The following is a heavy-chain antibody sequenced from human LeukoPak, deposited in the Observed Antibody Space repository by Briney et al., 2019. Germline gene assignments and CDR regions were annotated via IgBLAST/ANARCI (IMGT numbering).Heavy chain of an antibody. CDR1: GFTFSSYA. Sequence: GGSLRLSCAASGFTFSSYAMSWVRQAPGKGLEWVSAISGSGGSTYYADSAKGRFTISRDNSKNTLYLQMSSLRAEDTAVYYCAKDYYGSGSYYNTNWFDPWGQGTLVTVSS. CDR2: ISGSGGST. V-gene: IGHV3-23*01. D-gene: IGHD3-10*01. J-gene: IGHJ5*02. CDR3: AKDYYGSGSYYNTNWFDP.